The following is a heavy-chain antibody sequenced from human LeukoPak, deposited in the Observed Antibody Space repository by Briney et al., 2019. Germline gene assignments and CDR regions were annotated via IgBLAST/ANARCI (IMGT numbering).Heavy chain of an antibody. CDR2: ISISSRDT. Sequence: GGSLRLSCSASGFTFSSTSINWVRPAPGMGLHWVASISISSRDTYYADSVKGRFTISRDNAKKSVYLQMSSLRAEDTAVYYCARERVDFGDWSRFYHYCMDVWGQGTTVTVTS. V-gene: IGHV3-21*01. J-gene: IGHJ6*02. CDR3: ARERVDFGDWSRFYHYCMDV. D-gene: IGHD4-17*01. CDR1: GFTFSSTS.